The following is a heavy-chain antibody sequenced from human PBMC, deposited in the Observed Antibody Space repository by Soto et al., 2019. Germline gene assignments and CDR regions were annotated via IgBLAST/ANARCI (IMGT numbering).Heavy chain of an antibody. CDR1: GYTFTSYG. CDR2: ISAYNGNT. CDR3: AREGIAVAEVDYYYYGMDV. J-gene: IGHJ6*02. Sequence: QVQLVQSGAEVKKPGAALKVSCKASGYTFTSYGISWVRQAPGQGLEWMGWISAYNGNTNYAQKLQGRVTMTTDTSTSTAYMELRSLRSDDTAVYYCAREGIAVAEVDYYYYGMDVWGQGTTVTVSS. V-gene: IGHV1-18*01. D-gene: IGHD6-19*01.